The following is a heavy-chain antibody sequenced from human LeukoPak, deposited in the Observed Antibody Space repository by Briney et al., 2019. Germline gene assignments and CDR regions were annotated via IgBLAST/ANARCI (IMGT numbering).Heavy chain of an antibody. CDR1: GGSVSSGGYY. Sequence: SETLSLTCTVSGGSVSSGGYYWSWIRQHPGTGLEWIGYIYYSGSTYYNPSLKSRVTISVDTSKNQFSLKLSSVTAADTAVYYCARDARDYSKDYWGQGTLVTVSS. D-gene: IGHD4-11*01. CDR2: IYYSGST. V-gene: IGHV4-31*03. CDR3: ARDARDYSKDY. J-gene: IGHJ4*02.